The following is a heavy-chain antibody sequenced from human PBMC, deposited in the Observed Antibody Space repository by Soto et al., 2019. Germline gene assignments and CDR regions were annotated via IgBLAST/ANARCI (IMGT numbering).Heavy chain of an antibody. CDR3: ARQIYDSDTGPNFQYYFDS. CDR1: GYSFAGYW. J-gene: IGHJ4*02. Sequence: GESLKISCKGSGYSFAGYWITWVRQKPGKGLEWMGRIDPSDSQTYYSPSFRGHVTISVTKSITTVFLQWSSLRASETAMYYCARQIYDSDTGPNFQYYFDSWGQGTPVTVSS. V-gene: IGHV5-10-1*01. CDR2: IDPSDSQT. D-gene: IGHD3-22*01.